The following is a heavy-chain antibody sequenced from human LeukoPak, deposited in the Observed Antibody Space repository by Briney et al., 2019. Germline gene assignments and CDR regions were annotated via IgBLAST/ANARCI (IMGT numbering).Heavy chain of an antibody. D-gene: IGHD6-19*01. CDR1: GGSISSSSYY. V-gene: IGHV4-39*07. Sequence: SETLSLTCTVSGGSISSSSYYWGWIRQPPGKGLEWIGSIYYSGSTYYNPSLKSRVTISVDTSKNQFSLKLSSVTAADTAVYYCARDPYSSGWEPRAFDIWGQGTMVTVSS. J-gene: IGHJ3*02. CDR2: IYYSGST. CDR3: ARDPYSSGWEPRAFDI.